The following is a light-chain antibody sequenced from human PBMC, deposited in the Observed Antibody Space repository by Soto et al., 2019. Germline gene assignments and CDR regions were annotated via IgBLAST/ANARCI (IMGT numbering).Light chain of an antibody. V-gene: IGLV7-43*01. Sequence: QAVVTQEPSLTVSPGGTVTLTCASNTGAVTSGYYPNWFQQKPGQAPSALIYSTNNKYSWTPARFSGSLLGGKAALTLSGVQPEDEADYYCLLYYGGQLGVFGGGTKLTVL. J-gene: IGLJ2*01. CDR1: TGAVTSGYY. CDR2: STN. CDR3: LLYYGGQLGV.